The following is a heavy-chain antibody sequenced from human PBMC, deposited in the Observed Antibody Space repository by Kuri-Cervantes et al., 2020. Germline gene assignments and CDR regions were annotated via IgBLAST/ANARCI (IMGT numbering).Heavy chain of an antibody. D-gene: IGHD6-19*01. CDR3: ARDADFQWPDAFDI. CDR2: INAGNGNT. J-gene: IGHJ3*02. CDR1: GYTFTSYA. Sequence: ASVKVSCKASGYTFTSYAMHWVRQAPGQRLEWMGWINAGNGNTKYSQKFQGRVTITRDTSASTAYMELSSLRSDDTAVYYCARDADFQWPDAFDIWGQGTMVTVSS. V-gene: IGHV1-3*01.